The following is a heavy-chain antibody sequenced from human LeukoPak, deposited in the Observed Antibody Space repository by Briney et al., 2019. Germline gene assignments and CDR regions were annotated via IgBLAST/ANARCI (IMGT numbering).Heavy chain of an antibody. V-gene: IGHV4-59*01. Sequence: SETLSLTCTVSGGSISSYYWSWIRQPPGKGLQWIGYIYYSGSTNYNPSLKGRVTISVDTSKNQFSLKLSSVTAADTAVYYCARGAVIPAADEYYYGMDVWGQGTTVTVSS. CDR3: ARGAVIPAADEYYYGMDV. D-gene: IGHD6-13*01. CDR2: IYYSGST. J-gene: IGHJ6*02. CDR1: GGSISSYY.